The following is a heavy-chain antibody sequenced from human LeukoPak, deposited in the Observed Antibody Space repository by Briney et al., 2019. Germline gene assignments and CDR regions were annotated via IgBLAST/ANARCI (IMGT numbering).Heavy chain of an antibody. Sequence: PGGSLRLSCAASGFTFTSYWMTWARQAPGKGLEWVAAINKDGSEKQYVDSVRGRFTISRDNAKNSVYLQMTSLGAEDTAVYYRATYTQYFGAPGGADYWGLGTLVTVSS. CDR3: ATYTQYFGAPGGADY. J-gene: IGHJ4*02. V-gene: IGHV3-7*01. CDR2: INKDGSEK. D-gene: IGHD2-8*02. CDR1: GFTFTSYW.